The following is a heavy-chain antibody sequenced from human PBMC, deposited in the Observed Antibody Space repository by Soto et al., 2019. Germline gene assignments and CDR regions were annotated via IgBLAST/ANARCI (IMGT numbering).Heavy chain of an antibody. V-gene: IGHV4-30-2*01. Sequence: SETLSLTCAVAGDYITTGAYSGSWIRQPPGKGLEWIGYIYPSGTTYYNSSLKSRVTISVDRAKNQFSLNLRSATAADTAVYYCARKSRNAFDIWGQGTMVTVSS. CDR2: IYPSGTT. J-gene: IGHJ3*02. CDR3: ARKSRNAFDI. CDR1: GDYITTGAYS.